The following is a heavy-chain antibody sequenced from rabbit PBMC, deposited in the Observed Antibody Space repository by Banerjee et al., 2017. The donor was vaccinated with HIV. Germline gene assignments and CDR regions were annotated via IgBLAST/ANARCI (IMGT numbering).Heavy chain of an antibody. V-gene: IGHV1S45*01. J-gene: IGHJ4*01. CDR3: ARGDSSTGWGHNL. CDR2: IYAASTVTT. Sequence: QQQLEESGGGLVKPGGTLTLTCKASGFDFSRYWMYWVRQAPGKGLEWIGYIYAASTVTTGYASWAKGRFTISKTSSTTVTLQMTSLTAADTATYFCARGDSSTGWGHNLWGPGTLVTVS. CDR1: GFDFSRYW. D-gene: IGHD4-1*01.